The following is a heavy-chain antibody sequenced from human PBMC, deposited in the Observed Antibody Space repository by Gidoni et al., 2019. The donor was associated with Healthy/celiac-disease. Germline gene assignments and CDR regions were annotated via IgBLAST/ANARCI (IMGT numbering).Heavy chain of an antibody. CDR2: ISSSSSYI. Sequence: EVQLVESGGGLVKPGGSLRLSCAASGFTFSSYSMNWVRQAPGKGLEWVSSISSSSSYIYYADSVKGRFTISRDNAKNSLYLQMNSLRAEDTAVYYCARGDFWSGNGIVDYWGQGTLVTVSS. CDR1: GFTFSSYS. J-gene: IGHJ4*02. V-gene: IGHV3-21*01. CDR3: ARGDFWSGNGIVDY. D-gene: IGHD3-3*01.